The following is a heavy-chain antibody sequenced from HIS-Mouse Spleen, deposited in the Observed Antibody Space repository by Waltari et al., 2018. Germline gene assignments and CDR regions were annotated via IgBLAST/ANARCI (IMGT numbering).Heavy chain of an antibody. CDR2: INPNGGGT. Sequence: QVQLVQSGAEVKKPGASVKVSCKASGYTFTGYYMHWVRQAPGQGLEWRGWINPNGGGTNYAQKFQGRVTMTRDTSISTAYMELSRLRSDDTAVYYCARVGTGDLLSYWYFDLWGRGTLVTVSS. D-gene: IGHD7-27*01. J-gene: IGHJ2*01. V-gene: IGHV1-2*02. CDR1: GYTFTGYY. CDR3: ARVGTGDLLSYWYFDL.